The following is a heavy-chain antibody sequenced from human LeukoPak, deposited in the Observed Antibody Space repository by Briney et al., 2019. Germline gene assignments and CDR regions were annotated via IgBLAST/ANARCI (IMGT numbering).Heavy chain of an antibody. D-gene: IGHD3-10*01. CDR1: GFTFSNAW. CDR2: INSDGSST. CDR3: ASSYGSGSELDY. V-gene: IGHV3-74*01. Sequence: PGGSLRLSCAASGFTFSNAWMNWVRQAPGKGLVWVSRINSDGSSTSYAGSVKGRFTISRDNAKNTLYLQMNSLRAEDTAVYYCASSYGSGSELDYWGQGTLVTVSS. J-gene: IGHJ4*02.